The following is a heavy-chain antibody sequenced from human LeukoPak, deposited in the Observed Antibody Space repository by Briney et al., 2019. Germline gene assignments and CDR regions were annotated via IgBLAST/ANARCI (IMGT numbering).Heavy chain of an antibody. Sequence: SETLSLTSAVYGGSFSGYYWTWIRQPPGKGLEWIGEVNHSGSTNYNPSLKSRVTISVGTSKNQFSLKLSSVTAADTAVYYCARPEYSSGWYVYWGQGTLVTVSS. CDR1: GGSFSGYY. CDR2: VNHSGST. V-gene: IGHV4-34*01. J-gene: IGHJ4*02. CDR3: ARPEYSSGWYVY. D-gene: IGHD6-19*01.